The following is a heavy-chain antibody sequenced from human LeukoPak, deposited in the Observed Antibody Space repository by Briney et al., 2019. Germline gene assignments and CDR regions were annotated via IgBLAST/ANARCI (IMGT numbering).Heavy chain of an antibody. CDR3: TKDPNGDYVGAFDP. CDR2: ISSSSSYI. V-gene: IGHV3-21*04. D-gene: IGHD4-17*01. CDR1: GFTFSSYS. Sequence: GGSLRLSCAASGFTFSSYSMNWVRQAPGKGLEWVSSISSSSSYIYYADSVKGRFTISRDNAKNSLYLQMNSLRAEDTAVYYCTKDPNGDYVGAFDPWGQGTLVTVSS. J-gene: IGHJ5*02.